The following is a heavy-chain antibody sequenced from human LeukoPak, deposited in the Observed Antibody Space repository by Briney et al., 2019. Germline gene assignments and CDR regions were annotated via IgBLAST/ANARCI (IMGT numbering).Heavy chain of an antibody. J-gene: IGHJ4*02. V-gene: IGHV3-9*01. CDR1: GFRFDDYG. CDR2: ISWNGGST. D-gene: IGHD3-9*01. CDR3: AKDINSKGGRLPSFDWLISSGFDS. Sequence: GRSLRLSCAASGFRFDDYGMHWVRQAPGKGLEWVSGISWNGGSTAYADSVKGRFTISRDSAKNSLFLEMSSLRPEDTALYYCAKDINSKGGRLPSFDWLISSGFDSWGQGTLVTVSS.